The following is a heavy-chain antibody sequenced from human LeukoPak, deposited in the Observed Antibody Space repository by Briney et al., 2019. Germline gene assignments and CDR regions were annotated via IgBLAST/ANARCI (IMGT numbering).Heavy chain of an antibody. Sequence: MTSETLSLTCTVSGGSISSYYWNWIRQPPGKGLEWIGYIYHSETTYNPSLKSRVTISLDTSKNQFSLKLSSVTAADTAVYYCARGGSYCSGGSCYLSRPNWFDPWGQGTLVTVSS. CDR2: IYHSET. D-gene: IGHD2-15*01. CDR1: GGSISSYY. J-gene: IGHJ5*02. V-gene: IGHV4-59*12. CDR3: ARGGSYCSGGSCYLSRPNWFDP.